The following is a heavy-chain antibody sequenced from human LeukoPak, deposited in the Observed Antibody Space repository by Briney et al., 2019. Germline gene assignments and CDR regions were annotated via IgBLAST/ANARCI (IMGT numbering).Heavy chain of an antibody. D-gene: IGHD4-11*01. CDR1: GYIFTSYG. CDR3: ARAQTTLLLDY. Sequence: ASVKVSCKASGYIFTSYGIIWVRQAPGQGLQWMGWISAHNGNTDYAQKLQGRVTMTTDTSTSTVYMELRSLRSDDTAVYYCARAQTTLLLDYWGQGTLVTVSS. J-gene: IGHJ4*02. V-gene: IGHV1-18*01. CDR2: ISAHNGNT.